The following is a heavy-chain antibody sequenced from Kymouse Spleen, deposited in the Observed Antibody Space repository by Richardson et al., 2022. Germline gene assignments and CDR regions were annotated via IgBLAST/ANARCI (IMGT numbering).Heavy chain of an antibody. D-gene: IGHD3-10*01. CDR3: ARHRAITMVRGVTPFDY. Sequence: QLQLQESGPGLVKPSETLSLTCTVSGGSISSSSYYWGWIRQPPGKGLEWIGSIYYSGSTYYNPSLKSRVTISVDTSKNQFSLKLSSVTAADTAVYYCARHRAITMVRGVTPFDYWGQGTLVTVSS. CDR1: GGSISSSSYY. CDR2: IYYSGST. V-gene: IGHV4-39*01. J-gene: IGHJ4*02.